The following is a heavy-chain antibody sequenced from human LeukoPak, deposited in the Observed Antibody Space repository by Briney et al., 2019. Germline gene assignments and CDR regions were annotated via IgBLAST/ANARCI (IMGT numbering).Heavy chain of an antibody. V-gene: IGHV4-61*09. CDR1: GGSISSGSYC. CDR3: ARGPYSYDSSGAFDI. CDR2: IHISGST. Sequence: SETLSLTCNVSGGSISSGSYCWSWIRQPAGKELEWIGHIHISGSTNYNPSLKSRVTISVDTSKNQFSLKLSSVTAADTAVYFCARGPYSYDSSGAFDIWGQGTMVTVSS. D-gene: IGHD3-22*01. J-gene: IGHJ3*02.